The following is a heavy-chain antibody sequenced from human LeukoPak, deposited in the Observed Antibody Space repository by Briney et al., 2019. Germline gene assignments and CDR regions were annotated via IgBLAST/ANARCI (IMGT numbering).Heavy chain of an antibody. Sequence: SETLSLTCTVSGGSMSGFFRTWIRQPPGKELEWIGSIYYSGSSTKYNPSLKSRVTVSVDTSKSQFFLKLNSATAADTAVYFCARTSRHYYGSGTNLTPWPAGMDVWGQGTTVTVSS. CDR1: GGSMSGFF. V-gene: IGHV4-59*01. D-gene: IGHD3-10*01. CDR3: ARTSRHYYGSGTNLTPWPAGMDV. J-gene: IGHJ6*02. CDR2: IYYSGSST.